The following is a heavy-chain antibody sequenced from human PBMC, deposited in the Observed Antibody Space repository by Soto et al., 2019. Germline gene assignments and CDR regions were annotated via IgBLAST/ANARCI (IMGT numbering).Heavy chain of an antibody. Sequence: SETLSLTCAASGGSISSSNWWSWVRQPPGKGLEWIGEIYHSGSTNYNPSLKSRVTISVDKSKNQFSLKLSSVTAADTAVYYCARTYSSSWSPFDYWGQGTLVTVS. CDR3: ARTYSSSWSPFDY. CDR2: IYHSGST. D-gene: IGHD6-13*01. CDR1: GGSISSSNW. J-gene: IGHJ4*02. V-gene: IGHV4-4*02.